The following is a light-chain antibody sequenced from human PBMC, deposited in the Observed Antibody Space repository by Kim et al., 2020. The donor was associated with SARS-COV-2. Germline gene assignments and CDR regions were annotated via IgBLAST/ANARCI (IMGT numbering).Light chain of an antibody. CDR3: QSYDTRVSGSV. J-gene: IGLJ3*02. CDR1: SSNIGAGYD. V-gene: IGLV1-40*01. Sequence: QSVLAQPSSVSGAPGQKVSISCTGSSSNIGAGYDVHWYKQLPGTAPKVFIYRDVKRPSGVPDRFSGSRSGPSASLVISGLQVDDEGDYSCQSYDTRVSGSVFGGGTQLTVL. CDR2: RDV.